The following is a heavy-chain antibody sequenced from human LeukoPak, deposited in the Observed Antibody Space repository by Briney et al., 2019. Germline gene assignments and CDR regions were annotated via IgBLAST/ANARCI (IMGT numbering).Heavy chain of an antibody. CDR3: ARESKVGSFDY. CDR2: INHSGST. Sequence: PSETLSLTCAVYGGSFSGYYWSWIRQPPGKGLEWIGEINHSGSTNYNPSLKSRVTISVDTSKNQFSLKLSSVTAADTAVYYCARESKVGSFDYWGQGTLVTVSS. D-gene: IGHD1-26*01. CDR1: GGSFSGYY. V-gene: IGHV4-34*01. J-gene: IGHJ4*02.